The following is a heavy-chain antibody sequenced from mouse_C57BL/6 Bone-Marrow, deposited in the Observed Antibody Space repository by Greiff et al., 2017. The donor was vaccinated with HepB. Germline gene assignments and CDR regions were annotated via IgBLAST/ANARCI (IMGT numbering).Heavy chain of an antibody. D-gene: IGHD1-1*01. CDR1: GFTFSSYA. CDR2: ISDGGSYT. CDR3: AWERVYYYGSSYDYCDY. V-gene: IGHV5-4*01. Sequence: DVHLVESGGGLVKPGGSLKLSCAASGFTFSSYAMSWVRQTPEKRLEWVATISDGGSYTYYPDNVKGRFTHSRDNTKNNLYLQMSNLKSEDTAICCCAWERVYYYGSSYDYCDYWGQGTTLTVSS. J-gene: IGHJ2*01.